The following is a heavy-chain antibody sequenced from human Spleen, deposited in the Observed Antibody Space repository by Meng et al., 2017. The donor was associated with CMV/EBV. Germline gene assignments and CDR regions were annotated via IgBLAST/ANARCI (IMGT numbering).Heavy chain of an antibody. D-gene: IGHD3-10*01. CDR2: ISSRSSYI. J-gene: IGHJ6*02. Sequence: LSLTCAASGFTFSSYTMNWVRQAPGKGLEWVSCISSRSSYIDYADSVKGRFTISRDNAKNSLYLQMNSLRAEDTAVYYCARADYREDYYYGMDVWGQGTTVTVS. V-gene: IGHV3-21*01. CDR1: GFTFSSYT. CDR3: ARADYREDYYYGMDV.